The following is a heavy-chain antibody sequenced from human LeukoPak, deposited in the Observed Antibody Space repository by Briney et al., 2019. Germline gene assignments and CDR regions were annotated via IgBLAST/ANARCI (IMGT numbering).Heavy chain of an antibody. V-gene: IGHV3-30*03. CDR3: ARDLTPFYYFDY. J-gene: IGHJ4*02. CDR1: GFTFSSYG. CDR2: ISYDGSNK. Sequence: PGGSLRLSCAASGFTFSSYGMHWVRQAPGKGLEWVAVISYDGSNKYYADSVKGRFTISRDNSKNTLYLQMNSLRAEDTAVYYCARDLTPFYYFDYWGQGTLVTVSS.